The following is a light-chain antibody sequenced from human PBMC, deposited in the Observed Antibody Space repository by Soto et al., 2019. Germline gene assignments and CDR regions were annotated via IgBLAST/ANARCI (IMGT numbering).Light chain of an antibody. CDR1: SSNIGSNS. CDR2: SND. J-gene: IGLJ7*01. CDR3: AVWDDSLNAAV. Sequence: QLVLTQPPSASGTPGQRVTISCSGRSSNIGSNSVNWYQQLPETSPKLLIYSNDLRLSGVPDRFSGSKSGTSASLAISGLQSEDEADYYCAVWDDSLNAAVFGGGTQLTVL. V-gene: IGLV1-44*01.